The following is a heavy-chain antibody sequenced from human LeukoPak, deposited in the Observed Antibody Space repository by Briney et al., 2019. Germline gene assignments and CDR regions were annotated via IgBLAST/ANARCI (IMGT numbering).Heavy chain of an antibody. CDR2: IRYDGSNK. V-gene: IGHV3-30*02. D-gene: IGHD2-2*01. Sequence: GGSLRLSCAASGFTFSSYGMHWVRQAPGKGLEWVAFIRYDGSNKYYADSVKGRFTISRDNSKNTLYLQMNSLRAEDTAVYYCAKDQCSSTSCSPFDYWGQGTLVTVSS. CDR1: GFTFSSYG. CDR3: AKDQCSSTSCSPFDY. J-gene: IGHJ4*02.